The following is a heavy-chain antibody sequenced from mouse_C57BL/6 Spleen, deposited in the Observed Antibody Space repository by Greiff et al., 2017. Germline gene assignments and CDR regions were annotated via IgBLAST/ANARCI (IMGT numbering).Heavy chain of an antibody. V-gene: IGHV8-8*01. CDR3: ARMDYYGSSYYFDY. CDR2: IWWDDDK. CDR1: GFSLSTFGMG. D-gene: IGHD1-1*01. Sequence: QVTLKESGPGILQPSQTLSLTCSFSGFSLSTFGMGVGWIRQPSGKGLEWLAHIWWDDDKYYNPALKSRLTISKDTSKNQVFLKIANVDTADTATYYCARMDYYGSSYYFDYWGQGTTLTVSS. J-gene: IGHJ2*01.